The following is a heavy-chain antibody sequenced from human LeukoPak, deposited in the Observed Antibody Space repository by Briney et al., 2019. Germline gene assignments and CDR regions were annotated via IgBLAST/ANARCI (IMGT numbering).Heavy chain of an antibody. D-gene: IGHD7-27*01. Sequence: GGSLRLSCVASGFTLITNAMHWVRQAPGKGLEWVAVISYDGSDEYYADSVKGRFTIYRDNSKNTVYLQMNSLGAEDTAVYYCVQDWAWGAFGYWGQGTLVTVSS. J-gene: IGHJ4*02. CDR3: VQDWAWGAFGY. CDR1: GFTLITNA. CDR2: ISYDGSDE. V-gene: IGHV3-30*04.